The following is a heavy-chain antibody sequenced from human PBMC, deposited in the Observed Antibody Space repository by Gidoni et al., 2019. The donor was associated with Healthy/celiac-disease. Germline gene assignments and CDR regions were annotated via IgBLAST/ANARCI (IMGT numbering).Heavy chain of an antibody. CDR3: AKDGGNHDAFDI. CDR2: ISWNSGSI. Sequence: EVQLVESGGGVVQPGRSLRLPCAASGFTFDDYAMHWVRQAPGKGLEWVSGISWNSGSIGYADSVKGRFTISRDNAKNSLYLQMNSLRAEDTALYYCAKDGGNHDAFDIWGQGTMVTVSS. J-gene: IGHJ3*02. V-gene: IGHV3-9*01. D-gene: IGHD2-15*01. CDR1: GFTFDDYA.